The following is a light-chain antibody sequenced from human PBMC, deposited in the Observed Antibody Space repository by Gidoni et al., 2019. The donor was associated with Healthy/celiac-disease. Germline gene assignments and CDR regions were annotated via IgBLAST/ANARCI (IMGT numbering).Light chain of an antibody. CDR1: QDISNY. CDR2: DAS. Sequence: DIQMTLSPSSLSASVGDRVTITCQASQDISNYLNWYQQKPGKAPKLLIYDASNLETGVPSRFSGSGSGTDFTFTISSLQPEDIATYYCQQYDNFPLTFGGGTKVEIK. CDR3: QQYDNFPLT. J-gene: IGKJ4*01. V-gene: IGKV1-33*01.